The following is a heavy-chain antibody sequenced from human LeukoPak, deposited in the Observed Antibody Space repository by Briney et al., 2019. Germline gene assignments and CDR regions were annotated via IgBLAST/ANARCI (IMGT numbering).Heavy chain of an antibody. J-gene: IGHJ4*02. CDR2: ISWNSGSI. D-gene: IGHD6-19*01. CDR3: AKGAYSSGWSPFDY. Sequence: PGGSLRLSCAASGFTFDDSAMHWVRQAPGKGLEWISGISWNSGSIGYADTVKGRFTISRDNAKNSLYLQTNSLRAEDTALYYCAKGAYSSGWSPFDYWGQGTLVTVSS. V-gene: IGHV3-9*01. CDR1: GFTFDDSA.